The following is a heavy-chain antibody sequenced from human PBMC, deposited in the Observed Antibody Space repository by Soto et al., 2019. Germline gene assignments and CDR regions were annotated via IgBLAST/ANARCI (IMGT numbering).Heavy chain of an antibody. CDR3: ASSSLYGMDG. Sequence: SGPLALTCAVSGASISSGYHWAWIRQPPGKGLEWVASIYHSGTTYYNPSLTSRVIILVDTSKNQFSLKLSSVTAADSAGYDCASSSLYGMDGWGKGNTVTVYS. CDR1: GASISSGYH. J-gene: IGHJ6*04. CDR2: IYHSGTT. V-gene: IGHV4-38-2*01.